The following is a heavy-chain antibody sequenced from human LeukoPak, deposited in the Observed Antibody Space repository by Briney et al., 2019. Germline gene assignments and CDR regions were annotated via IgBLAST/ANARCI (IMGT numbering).Heavy chain of an antibody. CDR1: GYSFTSYW. D-gene: IGHD3-22*01. J-gene: IGHJ3*02. Sequence: GESLKISCKGSGYSFTSYWIGWVRQMPGKGLEWMGIIYPGDSDTRYSPSFQGQVTISADKSISTAYLQWSSLKASDTAMYYCARQADTMIVVVSAFDIWGQGTMVPVSS. CDR2: IYPGDSDT. V-gene: IGHV5-51*01. CDR3: ARQADTMIVVVSAFDI.